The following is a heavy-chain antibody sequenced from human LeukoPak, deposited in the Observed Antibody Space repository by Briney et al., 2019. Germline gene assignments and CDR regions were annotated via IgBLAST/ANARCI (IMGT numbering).Heavy chain of an antibody. D-gene: IGHD3-10*01. J-gene: IGHJ4*02. CDR2: ISAGGGST. Sequence: GGSLRLSCAASGLTFSDYSMTWVRQAPGKGMFWVSGISAGGGSTYYADSVKGRFTISRDNSKNTLYLQMNSLRSEDTAVYYCAKDAGEWAFDYWGQGTLVTVSS. V-gene: IGHV3-23*01. CDR1: GLTFSDYS. CDR3: AKDAGEWAFDY.